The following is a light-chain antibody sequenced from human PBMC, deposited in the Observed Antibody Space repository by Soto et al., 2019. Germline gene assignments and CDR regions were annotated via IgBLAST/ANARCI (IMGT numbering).Light chain of an antibody. V-gene: IGKV1-39*01. CDR1: QTISTY. Sequence: DIPMNQSPSSLATSVGDRVTITCRASQTISTYLNWYQQIPGKAPNLLISAASTLQSGVPSRFSGSGSGTHFTLTISSLQPEDFATYYCQQSYSTPYTFGQGTKLEI. J-gene: IGKJ2*01. CDR3: QQSYSTPYT. CDR2: AAS.